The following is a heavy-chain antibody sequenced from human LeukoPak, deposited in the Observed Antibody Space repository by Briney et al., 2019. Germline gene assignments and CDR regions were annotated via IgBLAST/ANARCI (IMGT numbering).Heavy chain of an antibody. J-gene: IGHJ4*02. D-gene: IGHD6-13*01. CDR2: IYYSGTT. V-gene: IGHV4-39*01. CDR3: ARQCNRSWYFDY. Sequence: SETLSLTCTVSSGSISSSSCYWGWIRQSPGKGLEWIGSIYYSGTTYYSPSLESRVTISVDTSKDQFSLKLSSVTAADTAVYYCARQCNRSWYFDYWGQGTLVTVSS. CDR1: SGSISSSSCY.